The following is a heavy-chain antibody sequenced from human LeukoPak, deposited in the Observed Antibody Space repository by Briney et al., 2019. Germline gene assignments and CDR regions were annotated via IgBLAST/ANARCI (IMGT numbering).Heavy chain of an antibody. D-gene: IGHD1-26*01. Sequence: GGSLRLSCAASGFSFSSYAMNWVRQAPGKGLEWVSSITSSSDIYYADSVKGRFTISRDNAKNSLYLEMNSLGAEDTAVYYCARQFGGSYGYWGQGTLVTVSS. CDR2: ITSSSDI. CDR1: GFSFSSYA. J-gene: IGHJ4*02. V-gene: IGHV3-21*01. CDR3: ARQFGGSYGY.